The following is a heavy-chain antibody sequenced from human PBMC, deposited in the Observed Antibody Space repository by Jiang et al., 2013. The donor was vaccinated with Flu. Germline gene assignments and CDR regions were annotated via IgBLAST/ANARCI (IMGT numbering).Heavy chain of an antibody. CDR3: AREKAGPPYYFDY. Sequence: RLSCAASGFTVSSNYMSWVRQAPGKGLEWVSVIYSGGSTYYADSVKGRFTISRDNSKNTLYLQMNSLRAEDTAVYYCAREKAGPPYYFDYWGQGTLVTVSS. J-gene: IGHJ4*02. CDR2: IYSGGST. CDR1: GFTVSSNY. V-gene: IGHV3-66*01.